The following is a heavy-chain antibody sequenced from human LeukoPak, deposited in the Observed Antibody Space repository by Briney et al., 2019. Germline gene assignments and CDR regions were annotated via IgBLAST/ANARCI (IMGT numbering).Heavy chain of an antibody. CDR3: AKDIGPNWNDKYGMDV. V-gene: IGHV3-7*03. CDR2: IKEDGTET. CDR1: GFMFSSNW. J-gene: IGHJ6*02. D-gene: IGHD1-1*01. Sequence: GGSLRLSCAASGFMFSSNWMSWVRLAPGKGLEWVANIKEDGTETYYVDSVKGRFTISRDNAKNSLYLQMNSLRAEDTALYYCAKDIGPNWNDKYGMDVWGQGTTVTVSS.